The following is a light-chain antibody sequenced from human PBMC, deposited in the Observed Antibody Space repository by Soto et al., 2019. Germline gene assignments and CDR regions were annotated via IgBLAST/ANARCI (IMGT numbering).Light chain of an antibody. J-gene: IGKJ2*01. V-gene: IGKV3-15*01. CDR3: QKYNNWPYT. CDR1: QSVSSN. Sequence: EIVMTQSPATLSVSPGERATLSCRASQSVSSNLAWYQQKPGQAPRLLIYGASTRAPGIPARFSGSGSGTEFTLSISSLQSEDFAVYYCQKYNNWPYTFGPGTKLEIK. CDR2: GAS.